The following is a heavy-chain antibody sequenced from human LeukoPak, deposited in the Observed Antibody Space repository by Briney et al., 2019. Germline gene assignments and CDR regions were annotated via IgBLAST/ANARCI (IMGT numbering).Heavy chain of an antibody. D-gene: IGHD5-12*01. V-gene: IGHV5-51*01. CDR3: ARLGDSGYDKNWFDP. J-gene: IGHJ5*02. CDR2: IYPGDSDT. CDR1: GYSFTTYW. Sequence: GESLKISCKGSGYSFTTYWIGWVRQMPGKGLEWMGIIYPGDSDTRYSPSFQGQVTISADKSISTAYLQWSSLKASDTAMYYCARLGDSGYDKNWFDPWGQGTLVTVSS.